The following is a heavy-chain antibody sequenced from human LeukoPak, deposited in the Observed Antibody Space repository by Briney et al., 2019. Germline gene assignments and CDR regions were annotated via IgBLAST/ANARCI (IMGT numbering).Heavy chain of an antibody. CDR2: IYYSGST. CDR1: GGSISSSSYY. CDR3: AFTYYYDSSGYYMADY. Sequence: SETLSLTCTVSGGSISSSSYYWGWIRQPPGKGLEWIGSIYYSGSTYYNPSLKSRVTISVDTSKNQFSLKLSSVTAADTAVYYCAFTYYYDSSGYYMADYWGQGTLVTVSS. D-gene: IGHD3-22*01. V-gene: IGHV4-39*07. J-gene: IGHJ4*02.